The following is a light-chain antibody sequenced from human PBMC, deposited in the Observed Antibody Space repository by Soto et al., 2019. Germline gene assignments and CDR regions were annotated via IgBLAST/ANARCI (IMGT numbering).Light chain of an antibody. V-gene: IGLV2-18*02. CDR3: SSYTTSNPYV. CDR1: SSDVGSYNS. Sequence: QSALTQPPSVSGSPGQSVTISCTGTSSDVGSYNSVSWYQQPPGTVPKLMIYEVTNRPSGVPDRFSGSKSGNTASLTISGLQPEDEADYYCSSYTTSNPYVFGTGTKLTVL. CDR2: EVT. J-gene: IGLJ1*01.